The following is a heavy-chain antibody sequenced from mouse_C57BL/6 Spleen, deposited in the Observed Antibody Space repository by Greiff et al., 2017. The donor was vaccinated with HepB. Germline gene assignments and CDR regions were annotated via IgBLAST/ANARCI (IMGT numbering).Heavy chain of an antibody. J-gene: IGHJ1*03. CDR2: IYPSSGNT. V-gene: IGHV1-81*01. D-gene: IGHD1-1*01. CDR3: ANYYGSSYEWYFDV. Sequence: QVQLQQSGAELARPGASVKLSCKASGYTFTSYGISWVKQSTGQGLEWIGEIYPSSGNTYYNEKFKGKATLTADKSSSTASMELRSLTSEDSAVYFCANYYGSSYEWYFDVWGTGTTVTVSS. CDR1: GYTFTSYG.